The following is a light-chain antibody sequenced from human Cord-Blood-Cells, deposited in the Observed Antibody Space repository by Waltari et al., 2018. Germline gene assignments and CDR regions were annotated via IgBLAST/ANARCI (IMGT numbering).Light chain of an antibody. Sequence: DIVLTQSPATLSLSPGERATPSCRASQSVSSYLAWYQQNPGQAPRLLIYDASNRATGIPARFSGSGSGTDFTLTISSLEPEDFAVYYCQQRSNWPRTFGQGTKVEIK. CDR1: QSVSSY. CDR2: DAS. J-gene: IGKJ1*01. V-gene: IGKV3-11*01. CDR3: QQRSNWPRT.